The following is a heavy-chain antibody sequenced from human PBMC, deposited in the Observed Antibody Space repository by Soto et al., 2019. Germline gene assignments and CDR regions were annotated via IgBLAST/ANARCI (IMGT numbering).Heavy chain of an antibody. CDR2: IRGSGGST. CDR1: GFTFSSYA. CDR3: AKAYSMTIFGVVIETPGDGFDI. J-gene: IGHJ3*02. Sequence: EVQLLESGGGLVQPGGSLRLSCAASGFTFSSYAMSWVRQAPGKGLEWASSIRGSGGSTNYADSVKGRFTISRDNSKNTLYLRMNSLRVEDTAVYYCAKAYSMTIFGVVIETPGDGFDIWGQGTMVTVSS. D-gene: IGHD3-3*01. V-gene: IGHV3-23*01.